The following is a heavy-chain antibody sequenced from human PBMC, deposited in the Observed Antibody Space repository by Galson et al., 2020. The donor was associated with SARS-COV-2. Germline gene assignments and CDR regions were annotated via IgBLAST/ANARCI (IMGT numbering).Heavy chain of an antibody. CDR1: GGSISSNSHS. V-gene: IGHV4-61*01. CDR2: NHYSGST. Sequence: SETLSLTCTVSGGSISSNSHSWGWIRQPPGKGLEWIGYNHYSGSTNYNPSLKSRFVMSVDTSKNQFSLKVYSVTAADTAVYYCARDLISRVPGIGFDPWGQGTLVTVSS. D-gene: IGHD2-8*01. J-gene: IGHJ5*02. CDR3: ARDLISRVPGIGFDP.